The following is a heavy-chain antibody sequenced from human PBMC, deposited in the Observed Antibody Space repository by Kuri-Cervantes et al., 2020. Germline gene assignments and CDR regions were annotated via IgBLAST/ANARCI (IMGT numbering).Heavy chain of an antibody. V-gene: IGHV3-30*14. CDR1: GFTLSSYA. CDR3: ARDSTSGGFDL. D-gene: IGHD3-16*01. J-gene: IGHJ4*02. Sequence: GGSLRLSCAASGFTLSSYAMHWVRQAPGKGLEWVAFISNDGSNEYYPDSVKGRFTISRHDYKNTLYLQMNSLRAEDTAVYYCARDSTSGGFDLWGQGTLVTVSS. CDR2: ISNDGSNE.